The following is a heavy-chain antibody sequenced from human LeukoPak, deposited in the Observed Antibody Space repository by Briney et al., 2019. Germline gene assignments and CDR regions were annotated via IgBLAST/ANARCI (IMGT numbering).Heavy chain of an antibody. CDR1: GGSFSGYY. Sequence: SETLSLTCAVYGGSFSGYYWSWIRQPPGKGLEWIGEINHSGGTNYNPSLKSRVTISVDTSKNQFSLKLSSVTAADTAVYYCARLYCSSTSCYGWFDPWGQGTLVTISS. CDR3: ARLYCSSTSCYGWFDP. D-gene: IGHD2-2*01. J-gene: IGHJ5*02. V-gene: IGHV4-34*01. CDR2: INHSGGT.